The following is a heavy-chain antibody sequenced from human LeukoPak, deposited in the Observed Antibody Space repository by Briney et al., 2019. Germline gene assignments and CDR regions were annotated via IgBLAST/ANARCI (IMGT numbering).Heavy chain of an antibody. CDR3: ARVPVRNGSGYSSLRGTFDI. D-gene: IGHD6-19*01. CDR1: DYSISSGYY. J-gene: IGHJ3*02. Sequence: SETLSLTCTVSDYSISSGYYWGWIRQPPGKGLEWIGSIYHSGSTYYNPSLKSRVTISVDTSKNQFSLKLNSVTAADTAVYYCARVPVRNGSGYSSLRGTFDIWGQGTMVTVSS. V-gene: IGHV4-38-2*02. CDR2: IYHSGST.